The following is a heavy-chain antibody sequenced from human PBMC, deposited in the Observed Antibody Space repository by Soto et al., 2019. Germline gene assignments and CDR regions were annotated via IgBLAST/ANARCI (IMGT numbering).Heavy chain of an antibody. Sequence: ASVKVSCKASGYTFTSYYMHWVRQAPGQGLEWIGIINPSGGSTSYAQKFQGRVTMTRDTSTSTVYMELSSLRSEDTAVYYCARGSGGNYYDSSGYYGDAFDIWGQGTMVTVSS. CDR2: INPSGGST. D-gene: IGHD3-22*01. J-gene: IGHJ3*02. CDR3: ARGSGGNYYDSSGYYGDAFDI. CDR1: GYTFTSYY. V-gene: IGHV1-46*01.